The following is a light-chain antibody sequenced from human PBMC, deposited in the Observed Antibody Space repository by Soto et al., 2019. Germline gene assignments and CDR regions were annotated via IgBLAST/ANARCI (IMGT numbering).Light chain of an antibody. CDR1: QSFGSK. CDR2: DAS. V-gene: IGKV3D-15*01. Sequence: EIVMTQSPPTLSVSPGERATLSCRASQSFGSKLAWYQQRPGQVPRLLIYDASNRATGIPARFSGSGSGTEFSLPISSLQSEDFGVYSCQQYGDWPGAFGRGTKVDIX. J-gene: IGKJ4*01. CDR3: QQYGDWPGA.